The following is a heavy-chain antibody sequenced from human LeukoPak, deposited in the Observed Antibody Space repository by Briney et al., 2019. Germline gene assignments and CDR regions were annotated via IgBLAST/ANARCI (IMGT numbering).Heavy chain of an antibody. CDR2: IYYSGST. J-gene: IGHJ6*02. D-gene: IGHD2-15*01. Sequence: SKTLSLTCTVSGGSISSYYWSWIRQPPGKGLEWIGYIYYSGSTNYNPSLKSRVTISVDTSKNQFSLKLSSVTAADTAVYYCARHFPGRALGYYYGMDVWGQGTTVTVSS. V-gene: IGHV4-59*08. CDR1: GGSISSYY. CDR3: ARHFPGRALGYYYGMDV.